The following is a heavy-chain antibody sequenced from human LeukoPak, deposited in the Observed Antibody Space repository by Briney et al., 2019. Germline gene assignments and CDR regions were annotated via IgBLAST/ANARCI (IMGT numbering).Heavy chain of an antibody. V-gene: IGHV4-38-2*02. Sequence: PSETLSLTCTVSGYSISNGYYWDWIRQPPGKGLEWIGTIYHSGSTYYNPSLKSRVTISVGRSKNQFSLNLSSVTAADTAVYYCAKCRRMVDAFDIWGQGTMVTVSS. D-gene: IGHD3-10*01. CDR1: GYSISNGYY. CDR2: IYHSGST. J-gene: IGHJ3*02. CDR3: AKCRRMVDAFDI.